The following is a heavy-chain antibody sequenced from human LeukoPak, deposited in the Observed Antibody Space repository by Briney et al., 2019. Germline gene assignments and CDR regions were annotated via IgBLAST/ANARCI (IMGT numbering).Heavy chain of an antibody. CDR2: ISSSSSYI. V-gene: IGHV3-21*01. CDR3: ARCSGYDLVSWFDP. Sequence: GGSLRLSCAASGFTFSSYSMNWVRQAPGKGLEWVSSISSSSSYIYCADSVKGRFTISRDNAKNSLYLQMNSLRAEDTAVYYRARCSGYDLVSWFDPWGQGTLVTVSS. J-gene: IGHJ5*02. CDR1: GFTFSSYS. D-gene: IGHD5-12*01.